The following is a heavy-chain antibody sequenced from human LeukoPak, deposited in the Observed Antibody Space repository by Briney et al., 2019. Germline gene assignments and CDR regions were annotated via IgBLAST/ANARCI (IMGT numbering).Heavy chain of an antibody. J-gene: IGHJ6*02. CDR3: TTDEDWNYARKDV. CDR1: GGSISSSSYY. CDR2: IYYSGST. V-gene: IGHV4-39*07. D-gene: IGHD1-7*01. Sequence: SETLSLTCTVSGGSISSSSYYWGWIRQPPGKGLEWIGSIYYSGSTYYSPSLKSRLTISVDMSKNQFSLNLTSVTAADTAVYYCTTDEDWNYARKDVWGQGATVIVSS.